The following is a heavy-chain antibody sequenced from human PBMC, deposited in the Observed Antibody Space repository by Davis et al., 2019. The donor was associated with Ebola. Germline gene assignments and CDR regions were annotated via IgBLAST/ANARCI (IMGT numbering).Heavy chain of an antibody. V-gene: IGHV4-61*08. Sequence: PSETLSLTCTVSGGSISSGGYYWSWIRQPPGKGLEWIGYIYYSGSTNYNPSLKSRVTISVDTSKNQFSLKLSSVTAADTAVYYCAFVHLDYYYYMDVWGKGTTVTVSS. J-gene: IGHJ6*03. D-gene: IGHD3-16*01. CDR1: GGSISSGGYY. CDR3: AFVHLDYYYYMDV. CDR2: IYYSGST.